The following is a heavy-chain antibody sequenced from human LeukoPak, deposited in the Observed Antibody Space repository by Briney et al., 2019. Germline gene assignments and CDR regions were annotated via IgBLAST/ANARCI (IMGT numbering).Heavy chain of an antibody. Sequence: ASPKVSCKASGYSFTSYGISWVRQAPGQRLEWIGWISAYNSNTNYAQKLQGRVTMTTDTSTSTAYMELRSLRSDDTAVYYCARCSADGDRGDYWGQGTLVTVSS. CDR2: ISAYNSNT. V-gene: IGHV1-18*01. D-gene: IGHD4-17*01. CDR3: ARCSADGDRGDY. J-gene: IGHJ4*02. CDR1: GYSFTSYG.